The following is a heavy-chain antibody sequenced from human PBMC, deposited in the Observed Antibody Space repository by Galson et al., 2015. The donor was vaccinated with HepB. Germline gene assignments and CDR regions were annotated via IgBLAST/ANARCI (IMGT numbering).Heavy chain of an antibody. D-gene: IGHD6-13*01. V-gene: IGHV3-23*01. CDR2: ISGSGGST. J-gene: IGHJ4*02. Sequence: SLRLSCAASGFTFSSYAMSWVRQAPGKGLEWVSAISGSGGSTYYADSVKGRITISRDNSKNTLYLQMNSLRAEDTAVYYCAKTSSSGVRYFDYWGQGTLVTVSS. CDR1: GFTFSSYA. CDR3: AKTSSSGVRYFDY.